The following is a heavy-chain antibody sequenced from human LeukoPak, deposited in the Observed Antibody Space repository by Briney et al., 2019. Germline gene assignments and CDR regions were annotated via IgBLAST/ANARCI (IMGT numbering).Heavy chain of an antibody. CDR3: ARGPGSSGGAYVGDY. J-gene: IGHJ4*01. Sequence: GSLRLSCAASGFPFSYHWMHWVRQAPGKGPVWVSRIDGGGSSISYADSVKGRFSISRDNGKSNLYLHMNSLRVEDTGVYYCARGPGSSGGAYVGDYWGHGSLVTVSS. CDR2: IDGGGSSI. D-gene: IGHD3-22*01. V-gene: IGHV3-74*01. CDR1: GFPFSYHW.